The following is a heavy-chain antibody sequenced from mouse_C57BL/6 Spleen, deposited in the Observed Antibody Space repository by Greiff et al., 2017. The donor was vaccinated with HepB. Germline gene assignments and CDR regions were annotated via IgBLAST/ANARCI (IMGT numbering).Heavy chain of an antibody. Sequence: EVHLVESGGGLVQPKGSLKLSCAASGFSFNTYAMNWVRQAPGKGLEWVARIRSKSNNYATYYADSVKDRFTISRDDSESMLYLQMNNLKTEDTAMYYCVRPNDGYSWFAYWGQGTLVTVSA. CDR1: GFSFNTYA. V-gene: IGHV10-1*01. J-gene: IGHJ3*01. D-gene: IGHD2-3*01. CDR3: VRPNDGYSWFAY. CDR2: IRSKSNNYAT.